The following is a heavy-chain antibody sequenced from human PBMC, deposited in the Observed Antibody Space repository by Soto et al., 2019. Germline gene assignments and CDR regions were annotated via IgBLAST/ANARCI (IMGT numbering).Heavy chain of an antibody. D-gene: IGHD3-10*01. J-gene: IGHJ4*02. CDR3: ATDLLRRYYGSGSYYNSDY. CDR2: FDPEDGET. V-gene: IGHV1-24*01. Sequence: ASVKVSCKVSGYTLTELSMHWVRQAPGKGLEWMGGFDPEDGETIYAQKFQGRVTMTEDTSTDTAYMELSSLRSEDTAVYYCATDLLRRYYGSGSYYNSDYWGQGTLVTVSS. CDR1: GYTLTELS.